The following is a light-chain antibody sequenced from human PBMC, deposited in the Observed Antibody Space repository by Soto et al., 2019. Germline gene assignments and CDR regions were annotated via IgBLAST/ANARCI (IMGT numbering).Light chain of an antibody. Sequence: EIVLTQSAATVSLSPGERATLSCRASQTVGGRYLAWFQQTPGQTPRLLIYDASTLAAGIPSRFSGSGSGTDFSLTIYRLEPEDFAAYYCLQYDCSPWTFGQGTKVEV. CDR1: QTVGGRY. CDR2: DAS. V-gene: IGKV3-20*01. CDR3: LQYDCSPWT. J-gene: IGKJ1*01.